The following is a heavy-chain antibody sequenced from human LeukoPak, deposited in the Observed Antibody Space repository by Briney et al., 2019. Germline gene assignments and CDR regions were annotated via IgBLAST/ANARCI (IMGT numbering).Heavy chain of an antibody. D-gene: IGHD1-26*01. CDR1: GFDFSTYA. Sequence: GWSPRLSCAASGFDFSTYAMSWVRQAPGKGLEWVSGIGGGDTHYADSVKGRFTISRDNSKSTVELHMSSLRVEDTAVYYCAKDGQSFNSMWDYLDSWGRGTLVTVSS. J-gene: IGHJ4*02. V-gene: IGHV3-23*01. CDR2: IGGGDT. CDR3: AKDGQSFNSMWDYLDS.